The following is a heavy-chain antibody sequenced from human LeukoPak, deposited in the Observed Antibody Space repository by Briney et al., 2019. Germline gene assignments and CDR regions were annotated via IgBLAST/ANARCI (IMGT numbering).Heavy chain of an antibody. Sequence: GASVKVSCKASGYIFTSYGISWVRQAPGQGLEWMGWISAYNGNTNYAQKLQGRVTMTTDTSTSTAYMELRSLRSDDTAVYYCARGGYYDSSGYYNYWGQGTLVTVSS. J-gene: IGHJ4*02. D-gene: IGHD3-22*01. CDR3: ARGGYYDSSGYYNY. V-gene: IGHV1-18*01. CDR2: ISAYNGNT. CDR1: GYIFTSYG.